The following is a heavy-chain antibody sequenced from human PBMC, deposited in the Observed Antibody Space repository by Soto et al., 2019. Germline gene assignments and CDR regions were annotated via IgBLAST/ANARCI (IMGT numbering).Heavy chain of an antibody. CDR2: ISAYNGNT. V-gene: IGHV1-18*01. J-gene: IGHJ6*03. CDR3: ARQVDLRITIFGVVIPDLGYYMDV. Sequence: QVQLVQSGAEVKKLGASVKVSCKASGYTFTSYGISWVRQAPGQGLEWMGWISAYNGNTNYAQKLQGRVTMTTDTSTSTAYMELRSLRSDDTAVYYCARQVDLRITIFGVVIPDLGYYMDVWGKGTTVTVSS. D-gene: IGHD3-3*01. CDR1: GYTFTSYG.